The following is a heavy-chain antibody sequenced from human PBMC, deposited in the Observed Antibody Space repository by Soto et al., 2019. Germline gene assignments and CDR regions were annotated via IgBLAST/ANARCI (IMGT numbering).Heavy chain of an antibody. D-gene: IGHD3-10*01. J-gene: IGHJ6*02. CDR2: VSAGGDMT. CDR1: GVTFSSYA. V-gene: IGHV3-23*01. Sequence: DVQLLESGGDLVQPGGSLRLSCAASGVTFSSYAMSWVRQSPGKGLEWVSSVSAGGDMTYYSDSVKGRFTISRANSNNALFLQMNSLRAEDTALYYCARGDRGGSGSPASYYYSGVDVWGQGTTVTVSS. CDR3: ARGDRGGSGSPASYYYSGVDV.